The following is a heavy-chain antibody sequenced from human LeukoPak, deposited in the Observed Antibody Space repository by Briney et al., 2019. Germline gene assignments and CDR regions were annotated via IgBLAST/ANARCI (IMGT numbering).Heavy chain of an antibody. Sequence: KPGGSLRLSCAASGFTFSSYSMNWVRQAPGKGLEWVSSISSSSSYIYYADSVKGRFTISRDNAKNPLYLQMNSLRAEDTAVYYCARDLGGYSSVFDYWGQGTLVTVSS. CDR2: ISSSSSYI. CDR1: GFTFSSYS. D-gene: IGHD5-18*01. CDR3: ARDLGGYSSVFDY. J-gene: IGHJ4*02. V-gene: IGHV3-21*01.